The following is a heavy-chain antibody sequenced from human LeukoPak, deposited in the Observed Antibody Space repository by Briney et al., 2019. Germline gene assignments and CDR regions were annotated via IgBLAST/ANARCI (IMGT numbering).Heavy chain of an antibody. V-gene: IGHV4-39*01. J-gene: IGHJ4*02. D-gene: IGHD6-13*01. Sequence: RTSETLSLTCTVSGGSISSSSYYWGWIRQPPGKGLEWIGSIYYSGSTYYNPSLKSRVTISVDTSKNQFSLKLSSVTAADTAVYYCARRSRIAAAGTTFDYWGQGTLVTVSS. CDR3: ARRSRIAAAGTTFDY. CDR1: GGSISSSSYY. CDR2: IYYSGST.